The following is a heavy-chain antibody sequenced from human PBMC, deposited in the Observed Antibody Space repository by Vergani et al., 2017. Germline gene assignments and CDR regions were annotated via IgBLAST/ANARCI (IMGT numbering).Heavy chain of an antibody. CDR3: ARSRIYDGAGSPDY. V-gene: IGHV4-59*02. CDR2: VSFRGDT. D-gene: IGHD3-10*01. Sequence: QVKLQESGPGLVKPSETLSLTCTVSGASVNSYYWSWIRQPPGKGLEWVGYVSFRGDTLYDPSVKGRMTISLNTSSNQFSLYLTSVTAADTAVYYCARSRIYDGAGSPDYWGQGTLGTVSS. CDR1: GASVNSYY. J-gene: IGHJ4*02.